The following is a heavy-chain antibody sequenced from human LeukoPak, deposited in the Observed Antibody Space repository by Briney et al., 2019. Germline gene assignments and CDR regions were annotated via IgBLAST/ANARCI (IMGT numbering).Heavy chain of an antibody. CDR2: IYYSGST. J-gene: IGHJ4*02. V-gene: IGHV4-59*01. Sequence: SETLSLTCTVSGDSISNYYWSWIRQSPGKGLEWIGYIYYSGSTNYNPSLKSRVTISVDTSKNHFSLQLSSVTAADTAVYYCARETCSGGSCFQFDFWGQGTLVTVSS. CDR3: ARETCSGGSCFQFDF. D-gene: IGHD2-15*01. CDR1: GDSISNYY.